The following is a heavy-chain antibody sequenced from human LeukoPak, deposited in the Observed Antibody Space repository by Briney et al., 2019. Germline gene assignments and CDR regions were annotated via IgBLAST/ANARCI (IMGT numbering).Heavy chain of an antibody. V-gene: IGHV1-69*05. CDR1: GGTFSSYA. Sequence: SVKVSCKASGGTFSSYAISWVRQAPGQGLEWMGGIIPIFGTANYAQKFQGRVTITTDESTSTAYMELSSLRSEDTAVYYCASSVVAKPPYYYYYYYMDVWGKGTTVTVSS. CDR3: ASSVVAKPPYYYYYYYMDV. D-gene: IGHD3-22*01. J-gene: IGHJ6*03. CDR2: IIPIFGTA.